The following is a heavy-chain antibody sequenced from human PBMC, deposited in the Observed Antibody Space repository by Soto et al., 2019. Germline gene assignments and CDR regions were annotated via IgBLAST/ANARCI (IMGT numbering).Heavy chain of an antibody. CDR3: ARALRELPNWNYGMDV. D-gene: IGHD1-20*01. CDR1: GFTFRSYW. Sequence: GGSLRLACAACGFTFRSYWMHWVLQAPGKGLVWASRINSDGSSTSYADSVKGRFTISRDNAKNTLYLQMNSLRAEDTAVYYCARALRELPNWNYGMDVWRQGTTVTVSS. J-gene: IGHJ6*02. CDR2: INSDGSST. V-gene: IGHV3-74*01.